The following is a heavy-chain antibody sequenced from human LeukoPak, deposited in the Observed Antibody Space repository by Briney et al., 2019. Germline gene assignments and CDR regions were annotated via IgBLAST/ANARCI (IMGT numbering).Heavy chain of an antibody. J-gene: IGHJ4*02. Sequence: SQTLSLTCTVSGGSISSGDYYWSWIRQPPGKGLEWIGYIYYSGSTYYNPSLKSRVTISVDTSKNQFSLKLSSVTAADTAVYYCARFTDCTNGVCYAPYYFDYWGQGTLVTASS. CDR2: IYYSGST. CDR3: ARFTDCTNGVCYAPYYFDY. D-gene: IGHD2-8*01. CDR1: GGSISSGDYY. V-gene: IGHV4-30-4*01.